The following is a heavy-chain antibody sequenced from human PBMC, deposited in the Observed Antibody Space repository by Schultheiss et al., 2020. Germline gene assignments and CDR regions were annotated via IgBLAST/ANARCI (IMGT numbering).Heavy chain of an antibody. Sequence: GGSLRLSCTASGFTFGDYAMTWVRQAPGKGLEWVGFIRSKTYGGTTEYAASVKGRFTISRDDSEGIAYVQMNSLKTEDTAVYYCTRDNFGSIVRGLDFWGQGTLVTVSS. CDR2: IRSKTYGGTT. V-gene: IGHV3-49*04. CDR1: GFTFGDYA. D-gene: IGHD1-26*01. CDR3: TRDNFGSIVRGLDF. J-gene: IGHJ4*02.